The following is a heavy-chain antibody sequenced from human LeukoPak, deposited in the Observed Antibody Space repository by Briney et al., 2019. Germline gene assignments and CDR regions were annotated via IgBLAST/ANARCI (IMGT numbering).Heavy chain of an antibody. J-gene: IGHJ6*02. Sequence: ASVKVSCKASGYTFTSYGISWVRQAPGQGLEWMGWISAYNGNTNYAQKLQGRVTMTTDTSISTAYMELSRLRSDDTAVYYCARYGGDSTYYYYGMDVWGQGTTVTVSS. CDR3: ARYGGDSTYYYYGMDV. D-gene: IGHD2-21*02. V-gene: IGHV1-18*01. CDR2: ISAYNGNT. CDR1: GYTFTSYG.